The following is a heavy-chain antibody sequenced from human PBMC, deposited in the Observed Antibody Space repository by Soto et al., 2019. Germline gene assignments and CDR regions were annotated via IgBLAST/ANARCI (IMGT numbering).Heavy chain of an antibody. J-gene: IGHJ5*02. CDR3: ARASGCSGGSCAFDP. V-gene: IGHV4-59*01. CDR2: IYYTGST. CDR1: GGSISSYY. Sequence: SETLSLSCTVSGGSISSYYWSWIRQPPGKGLEWIGYIYYTGSTNYNPSLKSRVTISVDTSKNQFSLKLSSVTAADTAVYYCARASGCSGGSCAFDPWGQGNLVTVSS. D-gene: IGHD2-15*01.